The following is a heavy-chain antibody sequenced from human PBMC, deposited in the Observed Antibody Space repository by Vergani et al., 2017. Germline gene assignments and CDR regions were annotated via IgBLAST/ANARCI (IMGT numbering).Heavy chain of an antibody. CDR3: ARGAAAAGPGY. J-gene: IGHJ4*02. D-gene: IGHD6-13*01. Sequence: EVQLVGSGGGLVKPGGSLRLSCAASGFTFSSYSMNWVRNAPGKGLGWVSSISSSSSYIYYADSVKGRFTTSRDNAKNSLYLQMNSLSAEDTAVYYCARGAAAAGPGYWGQGSLVTVSS. CDR1: GFTFSSYS. V-gene: IGHV3-21*01. CDR2: ISSSSSYI.